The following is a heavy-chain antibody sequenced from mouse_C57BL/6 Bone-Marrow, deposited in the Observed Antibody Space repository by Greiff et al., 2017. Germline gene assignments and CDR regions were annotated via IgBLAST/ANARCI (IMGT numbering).Heavy chain of an antibody. J-gene: IGHJ2*01. CDR3: ARDPICDGINFDY. CDR1: GFTFSSYG. D-gene: IGHD2-1*01. CDR2: ISSGGSYT. Sequence: EVKLMESGGDLVKPGGSLKLSCAASGFTFSSYGMSWVRQTPDKRLEWVATISSGGSYTYYPDNVKGRFTISRDNAKNNLYLQMSHLKSEDTAMYYCARDPICDGINFDYWGQGTTLTVSS. V-gene: IGHV5-6*01.